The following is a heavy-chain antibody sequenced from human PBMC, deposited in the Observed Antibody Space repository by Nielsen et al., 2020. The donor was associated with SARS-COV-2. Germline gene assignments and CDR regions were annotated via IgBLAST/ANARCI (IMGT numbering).Heavy chain of an antibody. V-gene: IGHV3-7*03. CDR2: IKQDGSEK. CDR1: GFIFSSYW. J-gene: IGHJ6*03. Sequence: GGSLRLSCAASGFIFSSYWMSWVRQAPGKGLEWVANIKQDGSEKYYVDSVKGRFTISRDNAKNSLYLQMNSLRAEDTAVYYCASSVSGYSGYDSPINYYYYYMDVWGKGTTVTVSS. CDR3: ASSVSGYSGYDSPINYYYYYMDV. D-gene: IGHD5-12*01.